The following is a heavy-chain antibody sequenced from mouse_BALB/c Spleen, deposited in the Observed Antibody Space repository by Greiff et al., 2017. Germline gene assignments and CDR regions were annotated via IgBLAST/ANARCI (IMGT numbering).Heavy chain of an antibody. Sequence: VQLQQSGPELVKPGASVKISCKASGYSFTGYYMHWVKQSHVKSLEWIGRINPYNGATSYNQNFKDKASLTVDKSSSTAYMELHSLTSEDSAVYYCARTSTMSTVWYFDVWGAGTTVTVSS. CDR1: GYSFTGYY. CDR3: ARTSTMSTVWYFDV. J-gene: IGHJ1*01. D-gene: IGHD2-4*01. CDR2: INPYNGAT. V-gene: IGHV1-26*01.